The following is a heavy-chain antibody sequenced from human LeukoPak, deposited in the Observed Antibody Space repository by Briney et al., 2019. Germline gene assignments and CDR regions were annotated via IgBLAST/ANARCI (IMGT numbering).Heavy chain of an antibody. CDR3: AGSIAARPRVHLIDY. D-gene: IGHD6-6*01. J-gene: IGHJ4*02. V-gene: IGHV4-34*01. Sequence: PSETLSLTCAVYGGSFSGYYWSWIRQPPGKGLEWIGEINHSGSTNYNPSLRSRATISVDTSKNQFSLKLSSVTAADTAVYYCAGSIAARPRVHLIDYWGQGTLVTVSS. CDR1: GGSFSGYY. CDR2: INHSGST.